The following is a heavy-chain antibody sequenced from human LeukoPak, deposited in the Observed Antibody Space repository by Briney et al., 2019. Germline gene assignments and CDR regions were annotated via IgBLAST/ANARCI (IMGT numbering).Heavy chain of an antibody. J-gene: IGHJ3*01. Sequence: SETLSLTCAASGGSLCVYYWSWIRQSPGKGLEWMGDIHHDGRTKYKSSFKSRITIFLVSSKNEVSLRLSPVTPADTALYFCARDVVPRDYGDTLNAYDLWGQGTMVTVS. CDR3: ARDVVPRDYGDTLNAYDL. CDR2: IHHDGRT. CDR1: GGSLCVYY. D-gene: IGHD4-17*01. V-gene: IGHV4-34*01.